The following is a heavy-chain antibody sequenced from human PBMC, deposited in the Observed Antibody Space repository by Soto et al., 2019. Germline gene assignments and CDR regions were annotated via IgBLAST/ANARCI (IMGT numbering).Heavy chain of an antibody. V-gene: IGHV1-3*01. Sequence: ASVKVSCKASGYTFTSYTMHWVRQAPGQRLEWMGWIDAGNGNTRYSQKFQGRVTITRDTSASTAYMELSSLRSEDTAVYYCAKESLDYSNFNWFDPWGKGTLVTVSS. CDR1: GYTFTSYT. D-gene: IGHD4-4*01. CDR2: IDAGNGNT. J-gene: IGHJ5*02. CDR3: AKESLDYSNFNWFDP.